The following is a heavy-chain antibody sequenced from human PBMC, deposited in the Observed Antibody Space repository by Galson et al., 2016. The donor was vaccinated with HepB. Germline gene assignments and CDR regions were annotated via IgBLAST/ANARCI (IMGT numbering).Heavy chain of an antibody. V-gene: IGHV3-74*03. J-gene: IGHJ4*02. CDR3: VRDVKQKFYDY. Sequence: SLRLSCAASGFTFSSYVMHWVRQAPGEGLVWVSRISHDGTVTTYADSAKGQFTISRDNAKNTVYLQMRSLRAEDTAVYYCVRDVKQKFYDYWGQGTRVTVSS. CDR2: ISHDGTVT. D-gene: IGHD6-13*01. CDR1: GFTFSSYV.